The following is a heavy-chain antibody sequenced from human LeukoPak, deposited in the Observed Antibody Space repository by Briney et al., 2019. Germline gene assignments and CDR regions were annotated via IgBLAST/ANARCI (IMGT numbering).Heavy chain of an antibody. CDR3: GKGLNRDYSGIGDY. D-gene: IGHD5-12*01. Sequence: GGSLRLSCAASGFTVSSNYMSWVRQAPGKGLEWVSVIYSGGSTYYADSVKGRFTISRDNSENKLYLQADSLRAEDTAVYYCGKGLNRDYSGIGDYWGQGTLVTVSS. CDR1: GFTVSSNY. CDR2: IYSGGST. V-gene: IGHV3-53*01. J-gene: IGHJ4*02.